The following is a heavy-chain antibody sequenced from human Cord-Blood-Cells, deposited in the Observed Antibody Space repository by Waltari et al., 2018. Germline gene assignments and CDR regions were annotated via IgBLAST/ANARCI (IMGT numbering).Heavy chain of an antibody. CDR2: IDWDDDK. CDR3: ARVGVVVNAFDI. Sequence: QVTLRESGPALVKPTQTLTLICPFSGFSLSTTGMCVRCCRQPPGKALEWLALIDWDDDKYYSTSLKTRLNISKDTSKNQVVLTMTNMDPVDTATYYCARVGVVVNAFDIWGQGTMVTVSS. J-gene: IGHJ3*02. V-gene: IGHV2-70*01. CDR1: GFSLSTTGMC. D-gene: IGHD3-22*01.